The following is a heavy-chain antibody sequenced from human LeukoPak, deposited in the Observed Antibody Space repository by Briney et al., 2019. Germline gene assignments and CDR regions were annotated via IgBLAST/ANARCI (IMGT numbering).Heavy chain of an antibody. CDR3: ARNNTLMMYPRGGEDKGFDY. CDR2: IYYSGST. D-gene: IGHD2-8*01. V-gene: IGHV4-39*01. CDR1: GGSLSSGIYY. Sequence: SETLSLTCTVSGGSLSSGIYYWGWIRHPPGKGLEWIARIYYSGSTHYNPSLKSRVTISVDTSKNEFSLKLSSVTAADSAVYYCARNNTLMMYPRGGEDKGFDYWGQGTLVTVSS. J-gene: IGHJ4*02.